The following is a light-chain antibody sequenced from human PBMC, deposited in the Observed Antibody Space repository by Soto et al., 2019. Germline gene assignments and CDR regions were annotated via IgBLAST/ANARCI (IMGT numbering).Light chain of an antibody. CDR2: GAS. CDR3: QQYNNWPPPYT. J-gene: IGKJ2*01. V-gene: IGKV3-15*01. Sequence: EIVMTQSPATLSVSPGERATLSCRASQSVSSNVAWYQQKPGQAPRLLIYGASTRATGIPARFSGSGSGTEFTLTISSLQSEDFAVYYCQQYNNWPPPYTFGQGTKVDIK. CDR1: QSVSSN.